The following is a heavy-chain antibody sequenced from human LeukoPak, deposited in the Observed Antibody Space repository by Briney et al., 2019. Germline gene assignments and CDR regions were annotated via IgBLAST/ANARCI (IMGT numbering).Heavy chain of an antibody. Sequence: GGSLRLSCAVSGFTFTNAWMSWVREAPGKGGEWVGRIKSKTDGGAADYASPVKGRFTISRDDSKNTLYLQMNSLKTEDTAVYYCTDGSGSYYRIFDCWGQGTLVTVSS. V-gene: IGHV3-15*01. CDR3: TDGSGSYYRIFDC. CDR2: IKSKTDGGAA. CDR1: GFTFTNAW. D-gene: IGHD3-10*01. J-gene: IGHJ4*02.